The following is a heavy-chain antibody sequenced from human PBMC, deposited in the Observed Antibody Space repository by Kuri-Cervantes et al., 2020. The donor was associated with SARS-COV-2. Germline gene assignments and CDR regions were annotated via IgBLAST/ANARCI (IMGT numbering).Heavy chain of an antibody. Sequence: GSLRLSCTVSGGSVSSGSYYWSWIRQPPGKGLEWIGYIYYSGSTNYNPSLKSRVTISVDTSKNQFSLKLSSVTAADTAVYYCAGGRVYARRIYYYYYGMDVWGQGTTVTVSS. J-gene: IGHJ6*02. CDR2: IYYSGST. V-gene: IGHV4-61*01. CDR1: GGSVSSGSYY. CDR3: AGGRVYARRIYYYYYGMDV. D-gene: IGHD3-16*01.